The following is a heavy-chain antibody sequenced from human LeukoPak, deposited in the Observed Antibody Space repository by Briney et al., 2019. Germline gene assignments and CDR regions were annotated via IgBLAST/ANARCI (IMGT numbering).Heavy chain of an antibody. Sequence: GGSLRLSCAASGFTFSSYAMSWLRQAPGKGLEWVSAISGSGGSTYYADSVKGRFTISRDNSKNTLYLQMNSLRAEDTAVYYCAKDLEAYYDILTGYPLGAFDIWGQGTMVTVSS. CDR1: GFTFSSYA. V-gene: IGHV3-23*01. D-gene: IGHD3-9*01. CDR2: ISGSGGST. J-gene: IGHJ3*02. CDR3: AKDLEAYYDILTGYPLGAFDI.